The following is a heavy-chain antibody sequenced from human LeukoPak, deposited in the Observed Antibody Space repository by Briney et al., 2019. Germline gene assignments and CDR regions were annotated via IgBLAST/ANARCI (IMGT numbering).Heavy chain of an antibody. J-gene: IGHJ5*02. CDR2: IKSKTEGGTT. V-gene: IGHV3-15*01. Sequence: TWIRQSSGRGLEWVGRIKSKTEGGTTHYAAPVKGRFTISRDNSKNTLYLQMNSLRAEDTAVYYCAKDSSSWSGLNWFDPWGQGTLVTVSS. CDR3: AKDSSSWSGLNWFDP. D-gene: IGHD6-13*01.